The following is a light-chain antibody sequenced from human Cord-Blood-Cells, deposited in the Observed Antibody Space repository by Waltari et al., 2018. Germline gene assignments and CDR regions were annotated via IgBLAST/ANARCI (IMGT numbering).Light chain of an antibody. CDR2: AAS. J-gene: IGKJ1*01. CDR3: QQSYSTPWT. CDR1: QSISSY. Sequence: DIQMTQSPSSLSASVGDRVTITFRASQSISSYLNWYQQKPGKAPKLLIYAASSLQSGVSSRFSGSGSGTDFTLTISSLQPEDFATYYCQQSYSTPWTFGQGTTVEIK. V-gene: IGKV1-39*01.